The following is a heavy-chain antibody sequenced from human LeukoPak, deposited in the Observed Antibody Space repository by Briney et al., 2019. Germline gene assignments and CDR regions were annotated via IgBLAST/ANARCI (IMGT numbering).Heavy chain of an antibody. Sequence: GGSLRLSCAASGFTFSSYAMHWVRQAPGKGLEWVAVISYDGSNKYYADSVKGRFTISRDNSKNTLYLQMNSPRAEDTAVYYCAGGWQLAAANYFDYWGQGTLVTVSS. D-gene: IGHD2-15*01. CDR3: AGGWQLAAANYFDY. J-gene: IGHJ4*02. CDR1: GFTFSSYA. V-gene: IGHV3-30*04. CDR2: ISYDGSNK.